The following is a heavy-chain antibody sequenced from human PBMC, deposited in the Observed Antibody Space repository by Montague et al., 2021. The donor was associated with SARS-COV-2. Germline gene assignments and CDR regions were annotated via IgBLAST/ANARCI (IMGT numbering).Heavy chain of an antibody. J-gene: IGHJ4*02. CDR2: INYNGST. CDR3: ARGFDY. Sequence: SETLSLTCTVSGGSISSYYWSWIRQPPGKGLEWIGYINYNGSTTYNTSLKSRVTITVATSKNQYSLKLPSVTAADTAVYYCARGFDYWGQGTLVTVSS. CDR1: GGSISSYY. V-gene: IGHV4-59*01.